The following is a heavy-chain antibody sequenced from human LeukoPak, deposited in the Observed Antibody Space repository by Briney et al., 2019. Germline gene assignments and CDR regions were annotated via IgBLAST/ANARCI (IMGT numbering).Heavy chain of an antibody. D-gene: IGHD5-18*01. Sequence: GRSLRLSCAASGLTFSSSGMHWVRKAPGKGLDWVAFTSYDGTKNYYADSVKGRFTISRDNSKNTLFLQMNSLRPEDTAVYYCARLGEDSYGYQTDFDYWGQGTLVTVSS. CDR3: ARLGEDSYGYQTDFDY. J-gene: IGHJ4*02. V-gene: IGHV3-30*03. CDR2: TSYDGTKN. CDR1: GLTFSSSG.